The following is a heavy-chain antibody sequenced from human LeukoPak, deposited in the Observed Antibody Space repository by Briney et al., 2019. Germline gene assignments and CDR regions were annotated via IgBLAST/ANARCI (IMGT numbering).Heavy chain of an antibody. CDR1: GFSFSRYW. Sequence: GGSLRLSCAASGFSFSRYWIHWVRQAPGKGLGWVSRINPDGSTTTYADSVKGRFTISRDNAENTVYPQMNSLRAEDTAVYYCARVLSGSWDWFDPWGQGTLVTVSS. D-gene: IGHD3-22*01. CDR3: ARVLSGSWDWFDP. V-gene: IGHV3-74*01. CDR2: INPDGSTT. J-gene: IGHJ5*02.